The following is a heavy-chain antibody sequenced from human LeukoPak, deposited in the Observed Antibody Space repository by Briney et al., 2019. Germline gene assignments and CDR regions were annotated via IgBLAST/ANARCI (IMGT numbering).Heavy chain of an antibody. Sequence: GWSLRLSCAASVFTFSSYGMSWVRQAPGKGLEWVSAISGSGGSTYYADYVKGRFTISRDNSKNTLYLQMNSLRAEDTAVYYCASSDDSSGYQITRFDAFDIWGQGTMVTVSS. CDR2: ISGSGGST. V-gene: IGHV3-23*01. D-gene: IGHD3-22*01. CDR1: VFTFSSYG. CDR3: ASSDDSSGYQITRFDAFDI. J-gene: IGHJ3*02.